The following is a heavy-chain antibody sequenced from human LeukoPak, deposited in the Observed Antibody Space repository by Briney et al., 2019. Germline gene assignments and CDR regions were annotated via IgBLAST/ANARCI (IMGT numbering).Heavy chain of an antibody. CDR1: GFTFSDYY. CDR3: ASGAYYDFWSGYYGGDY. V-gene: IGHV3-11*01. J-gene: IGHJ4*02. CDR2: ISSSSSTI. D-gene: IGHD3-3*01. Sequence: GGSLRLSCAASGFTFSDYYMSWIRQAPGKGLEWVSYISSSSSTIYYADSVKGRFTISRDNAKNSLYLQMNSLRAEGTAVYYCASGAYYDFWSGYYGGDYWGQGTLVTVSS.